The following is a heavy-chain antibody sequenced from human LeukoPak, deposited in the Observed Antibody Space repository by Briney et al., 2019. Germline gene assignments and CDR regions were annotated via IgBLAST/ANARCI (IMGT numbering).Heavy chain of an antibody. Sequence: SETLSLTCTVSGGSITIHYWTWIRQPPGKGLEWIGYISYRGDTHYNSSLKNRVTISVDSSKTQFSLNLTSVTAADTAVYYCARAVAAAWGWFDPWGQGTLVIVSS. CDR2: ISYRGDT. J-gene: IGHJ5*02. V-gene: IGHV4-59*08. CDR3: ARAVAAAWGWFDP. CDR1: GGSITIHY. D-gene: IGHD6-19*01.